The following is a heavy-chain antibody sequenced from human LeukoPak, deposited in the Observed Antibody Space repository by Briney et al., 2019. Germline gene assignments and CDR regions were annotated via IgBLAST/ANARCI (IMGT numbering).Heavy chain of an antibody. Sequence: ASVKVSCKASGYTLTSYYMHWVRQAPGQGLEWMGIINPSGGSTSYAQKFQGRVTMTRDTSTSTVYMELSSLRSEDTAVYYCAREKGYCSGGSCYSGAFDIWGQGTMVTVSS. CDR3: AREKGYCSGGSCYSGAFDI. J-gene: IGHJ3*02. D-gene: IGHD2-15*01. CDR2: INPSGGST. V-gene: IGHV1-46*01. CDR1: GYTLTSYY.